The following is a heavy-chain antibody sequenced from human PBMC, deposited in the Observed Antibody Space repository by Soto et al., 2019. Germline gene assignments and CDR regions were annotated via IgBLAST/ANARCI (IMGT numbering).Heavy chain of an antibody. D-gene: IGHD3-16*01. CDR3: ASVTFGGVVLAH. CDR1: AASFSKYY. J-gene: IGHJ4*02. V-gene: IGHV4-59*13. Sequence: SETLSLTCTVSAASFSKYYWTWIRQPPGKGLEWIGYIYFNGNTNYNPSLKRRVTVSVDTSKKQISLNLTSVTDADTAVYFCASVTFGGVVLAHWGQGTLVTVSS. CDR2: IYFNGNT.